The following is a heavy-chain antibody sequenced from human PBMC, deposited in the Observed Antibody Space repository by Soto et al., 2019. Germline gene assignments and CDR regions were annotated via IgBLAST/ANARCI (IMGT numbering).Heavy chain of an antibody. J-gene: IGHJ3*02. V-gene: IGHV4-59*01. Sequence: SETLSLTCTVSGGSISSYYWSWIRQPPGKGLEWIGYIYYSGSTNYNPSLKSRVTISVDTSKNQFSLKLSSVTAADTAVYYCARYHDYGDLSGAFDIWGQGTMVTVSS. CDR1: GGSISSYY. CDR2: IYYSGST. D-gene: IGHD4-17*01. CDR3: ARYHDYGDLSGAFDI.